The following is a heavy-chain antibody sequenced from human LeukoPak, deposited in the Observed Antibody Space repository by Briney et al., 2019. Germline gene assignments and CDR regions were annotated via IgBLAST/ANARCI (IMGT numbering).Heavy chain of an antibody. CDR3: ARTPVYDSSGNHYYYYMDV. CDR2: IYYSGST. V-gene: IGHV4-59*01. J-gene: IGHJ6*03. Sequence: SETLSLTYTVSGGSISSYYWSWIRQPPGKGLEWIGYIYYSGSTNYNPSLKSRVTISVDTSKNQFSLKLSSVTAADTAVYYCARTPVYDSSGNHYYYYMDVWGKGTTVTVSS. D-gene: IGHD3-22*01. CDR1: GGSISSYY.